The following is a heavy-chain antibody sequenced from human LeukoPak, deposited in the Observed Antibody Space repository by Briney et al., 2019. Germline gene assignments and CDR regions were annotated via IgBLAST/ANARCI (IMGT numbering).Heavy chain of an antibody. D-gene: IGHD1-1*01. V-gene: IGHV4-4*02. CDR3: TRVSTGTTGPAGY. J-gene: IGHJ4*02. CDR1: GGSISSSNW. Sequence: SGTLSLTCAVSGGSISSSNWWTWVRQPPGKGLEWIGEIYHSGSTNYNPSLKSRVTISVDKSKNQFSLSLSSVTAADTAVYYCTRVSTGTTGPAGYWGQGTLVTVSS. CDR2: IYHSGST.